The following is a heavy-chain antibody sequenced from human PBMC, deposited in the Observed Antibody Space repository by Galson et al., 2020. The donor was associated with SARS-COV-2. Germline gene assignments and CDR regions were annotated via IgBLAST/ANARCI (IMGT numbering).Heavy chain of an antibody. CDR3: AKGRFKWYYVRFDP. D-gene: IGHD1-7*01. V-gene: IGHV3-20*01. Sequence: GGSLRLSCTTSGFTFDDYAMTWVRQAPGKGLEWVSGMNWNGDSTGYADSVMGLFTISNDNAKNSLSLEMSSLRADDSALYHCAKGRFKWYYVRFDPWGQGTLVTVSS. CDR1: GFTFDDYA. J-gene: IGHJ5*02. CDR2: MNWNGDST.